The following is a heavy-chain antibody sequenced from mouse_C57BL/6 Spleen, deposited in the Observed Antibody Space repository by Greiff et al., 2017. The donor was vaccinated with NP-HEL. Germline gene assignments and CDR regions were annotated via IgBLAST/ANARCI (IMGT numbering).Heavy chain of an antibody. Sequence: VQLQQSGAELVKPGASVKMSCKASGYTFTSYWITWVKQRPGQGLEWIGDIYPGSGSTNYNEKFKSKATLTVDKSSSTAYMQRSSLTAEDCAVYYCAIRNGNWGWFAYWGQVTLVNVSA. CDR3: AIRNGNWGWFAY. V-gene: IGHV1-55*01. CDR1: GYTFTSYW. D-gene: IGHD2-1*01. CDR2: IYPGSGST. J-gene: IGHJ3*01.